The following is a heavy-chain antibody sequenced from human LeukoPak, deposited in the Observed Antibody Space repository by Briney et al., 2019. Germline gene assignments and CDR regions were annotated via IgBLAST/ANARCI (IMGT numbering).Heavy chain of an antibody. Sequence: PSETLSLTCTVSGGSISSYYWSWIRQPPGKGLEWIGYIYYSGSTNYNPSLKSRVTISVDTSKNQFSLKLSSVTAADTAVYYCARRSRGWYCFDYWGQGTLVTVSS. CDR3: ARRSRGWYCFDY. J-gene: IGHJ4*02. CDR1: GGSISSYY. D-gene: IGHD6-19*01. V-gene: IGHV4-59*08. CDR2: IYYSGST.